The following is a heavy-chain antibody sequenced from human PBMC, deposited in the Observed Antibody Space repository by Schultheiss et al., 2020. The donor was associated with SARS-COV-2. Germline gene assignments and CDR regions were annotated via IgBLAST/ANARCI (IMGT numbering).Heavy chain of an antibody. V-gene: IGHV3-49*04. CDR2: IRSKAYGGTT. CDR3: TRDHGMKDDSSGYYYNY. Sequence: GGSLRLSCTASGFTFGDYAMSWVRQAPGKGLEWVGFIRSKAYGGTTEYAASVKGRFTISRDDSKSIAYLQMNSLKTEDTAVYYCTRDHGMKDDSSGYYYNYWGQGTLVTVSS. CDR1: GFTFGDYA. D-gene: IGHD3-22*01. J-gene: IGHJ4*02.